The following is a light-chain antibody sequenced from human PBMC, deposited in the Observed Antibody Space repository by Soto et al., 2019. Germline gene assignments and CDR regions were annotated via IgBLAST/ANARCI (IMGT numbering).Light chain of an antibody. CDR3: QQYNSNPLT. CDR2: KTS. V-gene: IGKV1-5*03. CDR1: QSFSTW. J-gene: IGKJ4*01. Sequence: DIQMTQSPSTLSASVGDRVTITCRACQSFSTWLAWYQQKPGKAPNLLIYKTSILESGVPSRFSGSGSGTEFTLTISSLQPDDFATYYCQQYNSNPLTFGGGTKVEIK.